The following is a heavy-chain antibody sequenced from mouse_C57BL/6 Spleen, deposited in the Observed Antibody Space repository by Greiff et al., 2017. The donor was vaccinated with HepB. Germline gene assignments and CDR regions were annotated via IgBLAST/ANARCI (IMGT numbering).Heavy chain of an antibody. J-gene: IGHJ2*01. D-gene: IGHD2-5*01. V-gene: IGHV1-59*01. CDR2: IDPSDSYT. CDR3: AREGLYSNYSFDY. Sequence: QVQLQQPGAELVRPGTSEKLSCKASGYTFTSYWMHWVKQRPGQGLEWIGVIDPSDSYTNYNQKFKGKATLTVDTSSSTAYMQLSSLTSEDSAVYYCAREGLYSNYSFDYWGQGTTLTVSS. CDR1: GYTFTSYW.